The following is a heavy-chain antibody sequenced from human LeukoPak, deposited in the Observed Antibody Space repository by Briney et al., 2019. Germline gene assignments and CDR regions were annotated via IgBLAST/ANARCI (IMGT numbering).Heavy chain of an antibody. CDR3: ARDSAGMIWSGYYTGIDY. Sequence: GGSLRLSCAASGFTFSSYAMSWVRQAPGKGLEWVSYISSSSSTIYYADSVKGRFTISRDNAKNSLYLQMNSLRAEDTAVYYCARDSAGMIWSGYYTGIDYWGQGTLVTVSS. D-gene: IGHD3-3*01. CDR1: GFTFSSYA. CDR2: ISSSSSTI. V-gene: IGHV3-48*01. J-gene: IGHJ4*02.